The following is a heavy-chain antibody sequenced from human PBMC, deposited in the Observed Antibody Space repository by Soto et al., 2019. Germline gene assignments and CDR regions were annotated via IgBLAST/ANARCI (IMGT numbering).Heavy chain of an antibody. J-gene: IGHJ6*02. CDR1: GESFSGYY. CDR3: ARYEYGNSLYGVDV. V-gene: IGHV4-34*02. CDR2: VDHRGST. D-gene: IGHD1-7*01. Sequence: QVHLQQRGAGLLKPSETLSLNCVVSGESFSGYYWSWIRQTPGMGLEWIGEVDHRGSTTYNPSLKNRASISIDSSQNLFSLELTSVTAEDTALYFCARYEYGNSLYGVDVWGQGTRVTVSS.